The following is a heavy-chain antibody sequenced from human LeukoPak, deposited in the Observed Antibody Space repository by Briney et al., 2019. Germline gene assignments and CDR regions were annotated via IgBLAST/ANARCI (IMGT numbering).Heavy chain of an antibody. CDR3: ARVHYYDSSGYYSGYYYYGMDV. D-gene: IGHD3-22*01. V-gene: IGHV1-2*02. Sequence: ASVKVSCKASGYTFTGYYMHWVRQAPGQGLEWMGWISPNSGGTNYAQKFQGRVTMTRDTSISTAYMELSRLRSDDTAVYYCARVHYYDSSGYYSGYYYYGMDVWGQGTTVTVSS. CDR2: ISPNSGGT. CDR1: GYTFTGYY. J-gene: IGHJ6*02.